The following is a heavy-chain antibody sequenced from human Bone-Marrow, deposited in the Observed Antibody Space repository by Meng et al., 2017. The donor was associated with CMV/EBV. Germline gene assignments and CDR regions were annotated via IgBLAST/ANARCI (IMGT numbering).Heavy chain of an antibody. D-gene: IGHD2-2*01. Sequence: ASVKVSCKASGYTFTGYYMHWVRQAPGQGLEWMGWISAYNGNTNYAQKFQGRVTMTRDTSISTAYMELSRLRSDDTAVYYCARPGYCSSTSCYLLDYWGPGTLVTGSS. V-gene: IGHV1-2*02. CDR3: ARPGYCSSTSCYLLDY. CDR1: GYTFTGYY. CDR2: ISAYNGNT. J-gene: IGHJ4*02.